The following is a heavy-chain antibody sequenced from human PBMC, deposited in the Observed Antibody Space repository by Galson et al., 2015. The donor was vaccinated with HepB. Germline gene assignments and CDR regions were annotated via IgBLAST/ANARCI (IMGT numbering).Heavy chain of an antibody. J-gene: IGHJ4*02. CDR1: GFTFSSYA. Sequence: SLRLSCAASGFTFSSYAMHWVRQAPGKGLEWVAVISYDGSNKYYADSVKGRFTISRDNSKNTPYLQMNSLRAEDTAVYYCARVGTYYDFWSDDYWGQGTLVTVSS. CDR3: ARVGTYYDFWSDDY. D-gene: IGHD3-3*01. CDR2: ISYDGSNK. V-gene: IGHV3-30-3*01.